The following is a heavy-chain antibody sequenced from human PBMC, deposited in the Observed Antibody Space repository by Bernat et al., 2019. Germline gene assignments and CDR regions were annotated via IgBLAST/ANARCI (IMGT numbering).Heavy chain of an antibody. Sequence: QVQLVQSGAEVKKPGASVQVSCKASKYTFTSYTIHWVRQVPGQRLEWMGWINTGNGHTQYSQKFQGRVTITRDTSASTAYMELNSLTSEDTAVYYCASLPGGGVATNYWGQGTLVTVSS. V-gene: IGHV1-3*04. CDR3: ASLPGGGVATNY. CDR1: KYTFTSYT. J-gene: IGHJ4*02. CDR2: INTGNGHT. D-gene: IGHD5-12*01.